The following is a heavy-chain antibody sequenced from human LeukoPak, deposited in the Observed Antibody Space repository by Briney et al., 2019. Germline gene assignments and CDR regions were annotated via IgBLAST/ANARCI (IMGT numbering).Heavy chain of an antibody. CDR3: ARGSSGWYPNWFDP. D-gene: IGHD6-19*01. Sequence: GGSLRLSCAASGFTFSSNWMSWVRQAPGKGLEWVANIKQDGSEKYYVDSVKGRFTISRDNAKNSLYLQMNSLRAEDTAVYYRARGSSGWYPNWFDPWGQGTLSPSPQ. J-gene: IGHJ5*02. CDR2: IKQDGSEK. V-gene: IGHV3-7*04. CDR1: GFTFSSNW.